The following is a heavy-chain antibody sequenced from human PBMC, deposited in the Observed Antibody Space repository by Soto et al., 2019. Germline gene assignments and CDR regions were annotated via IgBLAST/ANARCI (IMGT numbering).Heavy chain of an antibody. D-gene: IGHD2-2*01. V-gene: IGHV3-30*03. CDR3: ARSPQPTRGIHWYFDF. CDR2: ISYVGIYQ. J-gene: IGHJ2*01. Sequence: QVQLVESGGGVVQPGRSLGLSCAASGFTFNTYGMHWVRQAPGKGLEWVAAISYVGIYQYYADSVKGRFTISRDNSKNTLYVQMNSLRAEDTAVYYCARSPQPTRGIHWYFDFWGRGILVTVSS. CDR1: GFTFNTYG.